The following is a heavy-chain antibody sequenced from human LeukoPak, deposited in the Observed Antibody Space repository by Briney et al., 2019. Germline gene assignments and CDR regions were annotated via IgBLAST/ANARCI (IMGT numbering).Heavy chain of an antibody. V-gene: IGHV3-33*01. D-gene: IGHD5-12*01. Sequence: PGRSLRLSCAASGFTFSSYGMHWVRQAPGKGLEWVAVIWYDGSNKYYAYSVKGRFTISRDNSKTALYLQMNSLRAEDTAVYYCAGDERSSGYAHYYYGMDVWGKGTTVTVSS. J-gene: IGHJ6*04. CDR1: GFTFSSYG. CDR3: AGDERSSGYAHYYYGMDV. CDR2: IWYDGSNK.